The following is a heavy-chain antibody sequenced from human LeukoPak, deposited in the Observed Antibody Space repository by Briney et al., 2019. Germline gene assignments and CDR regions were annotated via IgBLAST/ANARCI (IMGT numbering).Heavy chain of an antibody. CDR2: IYTSGST. CDR3: ARSYDLDAFDI. Sequence: SQTLSLTCTVSGGSISSGSYYWSWIRQPAGKGLEWIGRIYTSGSTNYNPSLKSRVTISVDTSKNQFSLKLSSVTAADTAVYYCARSYDLDAFDIWGQGTMVTVSS. CDR1: GGSISSGSYY. J-gene: IGHJ3*02. V-gene: IGHV4-61*02. D-gene: IGHD3-3*01.